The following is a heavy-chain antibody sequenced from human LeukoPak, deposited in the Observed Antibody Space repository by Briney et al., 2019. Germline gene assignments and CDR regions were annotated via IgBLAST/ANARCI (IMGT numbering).Heavy chain of an antibody. CDR2: IRYDGGNK. CDR1: GFTFSSYG. V-gene: IGHV3-30*02. Sequence: GGSLRLSCAASGFTFSSYGMHWVRQAPGKGLEWVAFIRYDGGNKYYADSVKGRFTISRDNSKNTLYLQMNSLRAEDTAVYYCAKGDDFWSGYSDYWGQGTLVTVSS. J-gene: IGHJ4*02. D-gene: IGHD3-3*01. CDR3: AKGDDFWSGYSDY.